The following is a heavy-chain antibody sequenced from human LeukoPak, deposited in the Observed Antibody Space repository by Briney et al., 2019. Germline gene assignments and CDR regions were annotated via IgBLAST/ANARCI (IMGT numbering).Heavy chain of an antibody. CDR2: INPNSSGT. CDR1: GYTVTGYY. J-gene: IGHJ3*02. Sequence: ASVKVSCKASGYTVTGYYMHWVRQAPGQGLEGMGWINPNSSGTNYAQKFQGRVTMTRDTSISTAYMELSRLRSDDTAVYYCARVRTYTMVRGGLDAFAIWGQGTMVTVSS. V-gene: IGHV1-2*02. CDR3: ARVRTYTMVRGGLDAFAI. D-gene: IGHD3-10*01.